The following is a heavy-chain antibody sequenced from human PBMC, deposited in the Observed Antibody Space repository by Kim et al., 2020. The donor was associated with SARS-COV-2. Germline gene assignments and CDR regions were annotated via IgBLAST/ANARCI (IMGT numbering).Heavy chain of an antibody. V-gene: IGHV3-33*01. Sequence: GGSLRLSCAASGFTFSTYGMHWVRQAPGKGLEWVATLWYDGSNKYYPDSVKGRFTVSRDNSKNTLYLQVNSLRAEDTAVYYCARGYCGTATCYTGGTYFDYWGRGPLLTVSS. D-gene: IGHD2-2*02. CDR2: LWYDGSNK. J-gene: IGHJ4*02. CDR3: ARGYCGTATCYTGGTYFDY. CDR1: GFTFSTYG.